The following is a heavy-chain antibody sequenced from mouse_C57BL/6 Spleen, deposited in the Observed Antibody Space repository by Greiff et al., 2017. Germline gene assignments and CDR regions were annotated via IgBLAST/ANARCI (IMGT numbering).Heavy chain of an antibody. CDR2: ISSGGDYI. Sequence: EVQGVESGEGLVKPGGSVKLSCAASGFTFSSYAMSWVRQTPEKRLEWVAYISSGGDYIYYADTVKGRFTISRDNARNTLYLQMSSLKSEDTAMYYCTSPSYGLFSYAMDYWGQGTSVTVSS. D-gene: IGHD1-1*02. J-gene: IGHJ4*01. CDR3: TSPSYGLFSYAMDY. V-gene: IGHV5-9-1*02. CDR1: GFTFSSYA.